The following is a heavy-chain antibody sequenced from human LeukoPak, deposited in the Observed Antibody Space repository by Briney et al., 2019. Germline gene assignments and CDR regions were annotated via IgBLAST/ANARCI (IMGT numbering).Heavy chain of an antibody. CDR3: ARGPSSRPRGMVIMAAGALTLDY. J-gene: IGHJ4*02. CDR2: IYYSGST. CDR1: GGSISSYY. Sequence: PSETLSLTCTVSGGSISSYYWSWIRQPPGKGLEWIGYIYYSGSTNYNPSLKSRVTISVDTSKNQFSLKLSSVTAADTAVYYCARGPSSRPRGMVIMAAGALTLDYWGQGTLVTVSS. D-gene: IGHD3-3*01. V-gene: IGHV4-59*12.